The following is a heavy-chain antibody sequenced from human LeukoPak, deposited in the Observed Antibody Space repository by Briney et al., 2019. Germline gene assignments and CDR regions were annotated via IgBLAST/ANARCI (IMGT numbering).Heavy chain of an antibody. Sequence: ASVKVSCKASGGTFSSYAISWVRQAPGQGLEWIGRIIPILGIANYAQKFQGRVTITADKSTSTAYMELRSLRSDDTAVYYCARGGSYYYFDYWGQGTLVTVSS. CDR1: GGTFSSYA. V-gene: IGHV1-69*04. D-gene: IGHD1-26*01. CDR3: ARGGSYYYFDY. J-gene: IGHJ4*02. CDR2: IIPILGIA.